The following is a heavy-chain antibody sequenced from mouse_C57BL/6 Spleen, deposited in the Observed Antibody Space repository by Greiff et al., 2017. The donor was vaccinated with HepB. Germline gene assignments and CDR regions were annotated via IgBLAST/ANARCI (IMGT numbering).Heavy chain of an antibody. V-gene: IGHV1-69*01. CDR1: GYTFTSYW. CDR3: ARYGGSSYEAWFAY. CDR2: IDPSDSYT. Sequence: VQLQQPGAELVMPGASVKLSCKASGYTFTSYWMHWVKQRPGQGLEWIGEIDPSDSYTNYNQKFKGKSTLTVDKSSSTAYMQLSSLTSEDSAVYYCARYGGSSYEAWFAYWGQGTLVTVSA. D-gene: IGHD1-1*01. J-gene: IGHJ3*01.